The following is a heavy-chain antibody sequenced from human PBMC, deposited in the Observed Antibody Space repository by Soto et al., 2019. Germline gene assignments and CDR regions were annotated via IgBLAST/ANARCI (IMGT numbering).Heavy chain of an antibody. V-gene: IGHV1-46*01. CDR3: ARGGHVVVVTAAFDF. D-gene: IGHD2-21*02. CDR1: GNTFSDYY. Sequence: QVQLMQSGAEVKKPGASVKVSCKASGNTFSDYYIHWMRQAPGQGLEWMGTVNPSGGHTTYSQHSLGRVTMSRDTSTSTLLMELTSLTSEDTAVYYCARGGHVVVVTAAFDFWGQGTLVTVSS. J-gene: IGHJ4*02. CDR2: VNPSGGHT.